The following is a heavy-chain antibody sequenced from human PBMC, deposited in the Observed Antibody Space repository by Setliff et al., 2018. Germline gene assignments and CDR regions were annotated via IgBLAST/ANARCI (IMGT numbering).Heavy chain of an antibody. Sequence: PSETLSLTCAVSGYSISSDHYWGWIRQPPGKGLEWIGSIYHSGSAYYNPSLKSRVTISVDTSKNQSSLKLSSVTAADRAVYYCARDGGNGYGVDAYAGGGFDIWGQGTMVTV. CDR2: IYHSGSA. J-gene: IGHJ3*02. V-gene: IGHV4-38-2*02. D-gene: IGHD5-18*01. CDR3: ARDGGNGYGVDAYAGGGFDI. CDR1: GYSISSDHY.